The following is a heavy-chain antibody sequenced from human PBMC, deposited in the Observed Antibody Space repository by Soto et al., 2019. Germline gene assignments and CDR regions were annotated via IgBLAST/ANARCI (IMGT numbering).Heavy chain of an antibody. Sequence: QVPLVQSGAEVKEPGASVKVSCKASGYTFTGYALHWMRQAPGRGLEWVGWIHPANGDTKFSQSLQDRVTFTRDTSAKTAYMELTGLTSEDTAVDYCARDLIQGFWSGGFWGQGTLVTVSS. CDR1: GYTFTGYA. V-gene: IGHV1-3*01. CDR2: IHPANGDT. J-gene: IGHJ4*02. D-gene: IGHD3-3*01. CDR3: ARDLIQGFWSGGF.